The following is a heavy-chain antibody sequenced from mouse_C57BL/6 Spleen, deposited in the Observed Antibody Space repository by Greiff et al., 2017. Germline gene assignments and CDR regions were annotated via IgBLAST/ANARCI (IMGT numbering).Heavy chain of an antibody. CDR1: GFTFSGYG. J-gene: IGHJ1*03. CDR2: ISSGSSTI. V-gene: IGHV5-17*01. D-gene: IGHD2-1*01. Sequence: EVKLMESGGGLVKPGGSLKLSCAASGFTFSGYGMHWVRQAPEKGLEWVAYISSGSSTIYYADTVKGRFTISRDNAKNTLFLQMTSLRSEDTAMYYCARFLLYFDVWGTGTTVTVSS. CDR3: ARFLLYFDV.